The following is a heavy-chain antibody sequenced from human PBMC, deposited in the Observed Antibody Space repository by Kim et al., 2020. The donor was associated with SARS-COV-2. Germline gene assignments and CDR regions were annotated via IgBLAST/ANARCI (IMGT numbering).Heavy chain of an antibody. CDR1: GGSFSGYY. V-gene: IGHV4-34*01. CDR3: ARESRRSYSIGMDFDY. D-gene: IGHD1-26*01. Sequence: SETLSLTCAVYGGSFSGYYWSWIRQPPGKGLEWIGEINHSGSTNYNPSLKSRVTISVDTSKNQFSLKLSSVTAADTAVYYCARESRRSYSIGMDFDYWG. J-gene: IGHJ4*01. CDR2: INHSGST.